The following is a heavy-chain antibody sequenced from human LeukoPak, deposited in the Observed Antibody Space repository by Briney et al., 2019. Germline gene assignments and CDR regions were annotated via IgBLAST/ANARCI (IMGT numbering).Heavy chain of an antibody. D-gene: IGHD3-3*01. CDR2: IYTSGST. CDR3: ARDLAGYYDFWSGYHHAVMDV. Sequence: PSETLSLTCTVSGGSISSGSYYWSWIRQPAGKGLEYIGRIYTSGSTSYNPSLKSRVTISVDTSKNQFSLKLSSVTAADTAVYYCARDLAGYYDFWSGYHHAVMDVWGKGTMVTVSS. CDR1: GGSISSGSYY. V-gene: IGHV4-61*02. J-gene: IGHJ6*04.